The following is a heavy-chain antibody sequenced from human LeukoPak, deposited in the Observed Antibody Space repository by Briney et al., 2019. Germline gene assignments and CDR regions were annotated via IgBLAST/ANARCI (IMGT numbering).Heavy chain of an antibody. Sequence: GGSLRLSCAASGFTFSSYSMNWVRQAPGNGLEWVSSISSSSSYIYYADSVKGRFTISRDNAKNSLYLQMNSLRAEDTAVYYCARGGVGPIFDPHDIDYWGQGTLVTVSS. CDR1: GFTFSSYS. V-gene: IGHV3-21*01. D-gene: IGHD1-26*01. CDR2: ISSSSSYI. CDR3: ARGGVGPIFDPHDIDY. J-gene: IGHJ4*02.